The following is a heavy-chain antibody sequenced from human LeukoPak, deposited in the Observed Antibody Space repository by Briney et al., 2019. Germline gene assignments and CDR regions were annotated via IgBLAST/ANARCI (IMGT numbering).Heavy chain of an antibody. D-gene: IGHD1-1*01. V-gene: IGHV4-59*01. CDR1: DDSITMYY. CDR2: VDHTGST. Sequence: SETLSLTCSVSDDSITMYYWTWIRQPPGKGLEWIGYVDHTGSTNFNPSLNGRVIISRDTTKNLFSLRLRSVTAADTAVYFCARGRVSSSTWYSTYYYSFYMDVWGKGTTVTVSS. J-gene: IGHJ6*03. CDR3: ARGRVSSSTWYSTYYYSFYMDV.